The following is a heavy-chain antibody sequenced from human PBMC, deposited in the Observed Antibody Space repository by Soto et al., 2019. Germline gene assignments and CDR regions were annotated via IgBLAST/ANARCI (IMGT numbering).Heavy chain of an antibody. J-gene: IGHJ4*02. CDR2: ISGNSGNT. Sequence: GGSLRLSCTSSGFTFGNYAMNWVRQAPGKGLEWVSSISGNSGNTYFADSVKGRFTISRDNSKNTLYLQLNSLRADDTAVYYCARAGYSNYFPIDYWGQGTLVTVSS. CDR3: ARAGYSNYFPIDY. D-gene: IGHD4-4*01. CDR1: GFTFGNYA. V-gene: IGHV3-23*01.